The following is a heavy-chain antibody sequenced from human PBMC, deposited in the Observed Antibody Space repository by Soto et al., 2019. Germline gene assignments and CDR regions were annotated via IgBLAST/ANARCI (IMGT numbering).Heavy chain of an antibody. D-gene: IGHD3-22*01. CDR1: GLTFSSYS. CDR3: ARGAVAAAYYYDSSGYYFNYYYYGMDV. J-gene: IGHJ6*02. Sequence: WGSLGISCAASGLTFSSYSMDWVRQAPGKGLEWVPYISSSSSTIYYADSVKGRFTISRDNAKNSLYLQMNSLRDEDTAVYYCARGAVAAAYYYDSSGYYFNYYYYGMDVWGQGTTLTVSS. CDR2: ISSSSSTI. V-gene: IGHV3-48*02.